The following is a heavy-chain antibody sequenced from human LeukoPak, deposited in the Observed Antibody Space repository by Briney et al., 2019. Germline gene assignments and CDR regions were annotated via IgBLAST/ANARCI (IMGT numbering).Heavy chain of an antibody. CDR3: ARDFWSGYSLDWFDP. Sequence: SETLSLTCTVSGGSISSSSYYWGWIRQPPGKGLEWIVRIYYSGSTYYNPSLKSRVTISVDTSKNKFSLKLSSVTAADTAVYYCARDFWSGYSLDWFDPWGQGTLVTVSS. CDR2: IYYSGST. CDR1: GGSISSSSYY. J-gene: IGHJ5*02. V-gene: IGHV4-39*02. D-gene: IGHD3-3*01.